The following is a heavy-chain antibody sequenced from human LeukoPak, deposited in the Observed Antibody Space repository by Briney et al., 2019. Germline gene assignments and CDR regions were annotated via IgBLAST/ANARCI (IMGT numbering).Heavy chain of an antibody. Sequence: GGSLRLSCAASGFTFSSYGMHWVRQAPGKGLEWVAVIWYDGSNKYYADSVKGRFTISRDNSKNTLYLQMNNLRAEDTAVYYCGSEPDYVDGEDWGQGTLVTVSS. CDR3: GSEPDYVDGED. V-gene: IGHV3-33*01. CDR2: IWYDGSNK. CDR1: GFTFSSYG. D-gene: IGHD4/OR15-4a*01. J-gene: IGHJ4*02.